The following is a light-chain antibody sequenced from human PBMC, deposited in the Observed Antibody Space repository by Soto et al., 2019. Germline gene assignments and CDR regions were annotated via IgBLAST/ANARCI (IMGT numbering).Light chain of an antibody. CDR3: QQYANSHGT. J-gene: IGKJ1*01. CDR2: GAS. Sequence: ENVMTQSPGTLSLSPGERATLSCRASQSVSTNYVAWYQQKPGQAPRLLIYGASSRASGIPDRFRGSGSGTDFTFTISRLEPEDFAVYYCQQYANSHGTFGQGTKVEMK. V-gene: IGKV3-20*01. CDR1: QSVSTNY.